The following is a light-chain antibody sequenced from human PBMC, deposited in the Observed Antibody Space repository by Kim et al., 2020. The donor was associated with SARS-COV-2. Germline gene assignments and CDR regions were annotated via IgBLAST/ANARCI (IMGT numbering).Light chain of an antibody. Sequence: EIVLTQSPATLSLSPGERATLSCRASQSVSSYLAWYQQKPGQAPRLLIYDASNRATGIPARFSGSGSGTEFTLTISSLEPEDFALYYCQHRSNWHPTFGQGTKVDIK. J-gene: IGKJ1*01. CDR1: QSVSSY. CDR2: DAS. CDR3: QHRSNWHPT. V-gene: IGKV3-11*01.